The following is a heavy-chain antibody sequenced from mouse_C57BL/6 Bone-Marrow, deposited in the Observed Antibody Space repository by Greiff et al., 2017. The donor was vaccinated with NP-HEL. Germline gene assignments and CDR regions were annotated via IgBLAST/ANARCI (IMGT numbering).Heavy chain of an antibody. J-gene: IGHJ2*01. D-gene: IGHD5-1-1*01. V-gene: IGHV5-16*01. CDR2: INYDGSST. Sequence: EVKLMESEGGLVQPGSSMKLSCTASGFTFSDYYMAWVRQVPEKGLEWVANINYDGSSTYYLDSLKSRFIISRDNAKNILYLQMSSLKSEDTATYYCAREGGNTLDYWGQGTTLTVSS. CDR1: GFTFSDYY. CDR3: AREGGNTLDY.